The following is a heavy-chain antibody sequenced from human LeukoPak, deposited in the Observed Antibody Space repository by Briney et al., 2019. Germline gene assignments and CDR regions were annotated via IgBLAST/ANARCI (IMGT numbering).Heavy chain of an antibody. D-gene: IGHD6-19*01. V-gene: IGHV1-46*01. Sequence: ASVKVSCKASGYTFTSYYMHWVRQAPGQGLEWMGVINPSGGSTSYAQKFQGRVTMTRDTSTSTVYMELSSLRSEDTAVYYCARGDLSSGWSYYYYGMDVWGQGTTVTVSS. CDR3: ARGDLSSGWSYYYYGMDV. J-gene: IGHJ6*02. CDR2: INPSGGST. CDR1: GYTFTSYY.